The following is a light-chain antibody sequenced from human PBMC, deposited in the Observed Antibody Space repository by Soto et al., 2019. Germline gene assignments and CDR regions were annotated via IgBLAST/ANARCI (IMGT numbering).Light chain of an antibody. V-gene: IGKV3-20*01. CDR1: ESLSSSY. Sequence: EIVLRQSPGTLSLSPGDRATLSCRASESLSSSYLAWYQVKPGQAPSLLIYAASYRATDIPHRFSGSGSGTDFTLAISRLEPEDFAVYFCLQHGSSCWTFGQGTRVEL. CDR2: AAS. CDR3: LQHGSSCWT. J-gene: IGKJ1*01.